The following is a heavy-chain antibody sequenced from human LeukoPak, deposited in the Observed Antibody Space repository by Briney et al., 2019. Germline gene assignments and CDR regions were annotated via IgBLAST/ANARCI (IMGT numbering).Heavy chain of an antibody. V-gene: IGHV3-9*01. J-gene: IGHJ4*02. CDR3: AKVFYDSSGYYLDY. Sequence: GGSLRLSCAASGFTFNDYAMHWVRQAPGKGLEWGPGISLNIGSIGYAASVKGRLTISRDNAKNSLYLQMNSLRAEDTALYYCAKVFYDSSGYYLDYWGQGTLVTVSS. D-gene: IGHD3-22*01. CDR1: GFTFNDYA. CDR2: ISLNIGSI.